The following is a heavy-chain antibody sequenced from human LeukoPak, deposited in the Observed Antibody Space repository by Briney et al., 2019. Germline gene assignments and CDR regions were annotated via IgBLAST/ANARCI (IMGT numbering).Heavy chain of an antibody. V-gene: IGHV4-30-2*01. D-gene: IGHD3-10*01. CDR3: ARGVSVVRGVITGYGMDV. CDR1: GGSISSGGYS. Sequence: SETLSLTCAVSGGSISSGGYSWSWIRQPPGKGLEWIGYIYHSGSTYYNPSLKSRVTISVDRSKNQFSLKLSSVTAADTAVYYCARGVSVVRGVITGYGMDVWGKGTTVTVSS. J-gene: IGHJ6*04. CDR2: IYHSGST.